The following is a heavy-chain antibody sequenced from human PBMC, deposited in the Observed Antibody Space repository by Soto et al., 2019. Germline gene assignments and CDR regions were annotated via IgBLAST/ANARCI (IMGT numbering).Heavy chain of an antibody. CDR3: AKEPPSPRGYGDY. Sequence: GSLRLCCAASGFTFSDYAMSWVRQAPGKGLEWVSGISGTNYNIYSIYYADSVKGRFTISRDNSQNTLYLQMNSLRVDDTAVYYCAKEPPSPRGYGDYWGQGTLVTVSS. CDR2: ISGTNYNIYSI. J-gene: IGHJ4*02. D-gene: IGHD5-12*01. V-gene: IGHV3-23*01. CDR1: GFTFSDYA.